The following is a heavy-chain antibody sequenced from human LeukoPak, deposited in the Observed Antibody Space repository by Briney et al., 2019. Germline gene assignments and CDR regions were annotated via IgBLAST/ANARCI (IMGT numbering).Heavy chain of an antibody. V-gene: IGHV4-39*07. J-gene: IGHJ4*02. Sequence: SETLSLTCTVSGGSISGSTYYWAWIRQPPGKGLEWIGSVYYTGNTYHNPSLKSRVTISVDTSKNQFSLRLIFLTAADTAVYYCARVGSNNGGLFDYWGQGALLTVSS. CDR1: GGSISGSTYY. CDR2: VYYTGNT. CDR3: ARVGSNNGGLFDY. D-gene: IGHD1/OR15-1a*01.